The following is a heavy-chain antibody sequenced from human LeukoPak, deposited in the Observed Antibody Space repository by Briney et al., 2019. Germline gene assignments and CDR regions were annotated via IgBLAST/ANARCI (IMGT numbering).Heavy chain of an antibody. J-gene: IGHJ4*02. V-gene: IGHV1-69*13. Sequence: GASVKVSCEASGYTFTSYGISWVRQAPGQGLEWMGGIIPIFGTANYAQKFQGRVTITADESTSTAYMELSSLRSEDTAVYYCASGYYYYGSGSYYPSDYWGQGTLVTVSS. D-gene: IGHD3-10*01. CDR1: GYTFTSYG. CDR2: IIPIFGTA. CDR3: ASGYYYYGSGSYYPSDY.